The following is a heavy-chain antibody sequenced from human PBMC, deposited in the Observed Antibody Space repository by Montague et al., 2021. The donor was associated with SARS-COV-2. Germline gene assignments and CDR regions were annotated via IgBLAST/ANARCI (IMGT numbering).Heavy chain of an antibody. CDR2: ISSSSSYI. CDR1: GFTFSSYN. J-gene: IGHJ6*02. V-gene: IGHV3-21*01. Sequence: SLRLSCAASGFTFSSYNMNWVRQAPGKGLEWVSSISSSSSYIYYADSVKGRFTISRDNAKNSLYLQMNSLRAEDTAVYYCASYQNYYYYYGMDVWGQGTTVTVSS. CDR3: ASYQNYYYYYGMDV. D-gene: IGHD2-2*01.